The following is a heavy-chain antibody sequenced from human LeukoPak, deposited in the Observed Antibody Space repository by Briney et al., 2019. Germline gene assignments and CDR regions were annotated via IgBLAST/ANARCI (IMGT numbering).Heavy chain of an antibody. CDR1: GYTFTDYY. Sequence: ASVKVSCKASGYTFTDYYIHWVRQAPGQGLEWMGWINPNSGGKNYAHKFQGRVTMTSDTSISTVYMDLSSLNSDDTAVYYCAREFGHCYGDNCFYFFDTWGQGFRVTVSS. CDR3: AREFGHCYGDNCFYFFDT. D-gene: IGHD4-23*01. J-gene: IGHJ4*02. V-gene: IGHV1-2*07. CDR2: INPNSGGK.